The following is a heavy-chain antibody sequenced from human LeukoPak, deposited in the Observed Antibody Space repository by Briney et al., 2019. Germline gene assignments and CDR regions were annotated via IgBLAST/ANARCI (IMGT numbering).Heavy chain of an antibody. J-gene: IGHJ5*02. V-gene: IGHV1-18*01. CDR3: ARGGAAAGTSRFSWFDP. D-gene: IGHD6-13*01. Sequence: ASVKVSRKASGYTFTSYGISWVRQAPGQGLEWMGWISAYNGNTNYAQKLQGRVTMTTDTSTSTAYMELRSLRSDDTAVYYCARGGAAAGTSRFSWFDPWGQGTLVTVSS. CDR2: ISAYNGNT. CDR1: GYTFTSYG.